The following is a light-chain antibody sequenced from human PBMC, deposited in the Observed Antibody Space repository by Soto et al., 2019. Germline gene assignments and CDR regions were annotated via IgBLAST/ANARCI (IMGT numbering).Light chain of an antibody. V-gene: IGKV1-27*01. Sequence: DTPMTQSPSSLSASIGDRVTITCRASQGIRNSVAWYQQKPGKVPNLLIYAASTLQSGVPSRFSGSGSETDFTLTISSLQAEDVANYYCQKYNSAPYTFGPGTKVDIK. CDR2: AAS. CDR1: QGIRNS. CDR3: QKYNSAPYT. J-gene: IGKJ3*01.